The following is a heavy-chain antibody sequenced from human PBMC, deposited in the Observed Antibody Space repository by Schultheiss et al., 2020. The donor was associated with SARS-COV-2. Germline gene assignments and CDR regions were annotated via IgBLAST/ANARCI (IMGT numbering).Heavy chain of an antibody. Sequence: GGSLRLSCAASGFTFSSYGMHWVRQAPGKGLEWVSSVSSSSTYIYYADSVKGRFTISRDNSKNTLYLQMNSLRAEDTAVYYCAMPHDLLYDSSGPDYWGQGTLVTVSS. CDR2: VSSSSTYI. D-gene: IGHD3-22*01. J-gene: IGHJ4*02. CDR1: GFTFSSYG. CDR3: AMPHDLLYDSSGPDY. V-gene: IGHV3-21*04.